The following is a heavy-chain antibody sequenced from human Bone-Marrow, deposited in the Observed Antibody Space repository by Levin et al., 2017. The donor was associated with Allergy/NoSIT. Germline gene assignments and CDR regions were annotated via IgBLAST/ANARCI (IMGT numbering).Heavy chain of an antibody. Sequence: GESLKISCAASGFTFSDYYMSWIRRAPGKGLEWVSYISGSARTIYYADSVKGRFTISRDNAKNSMYLQMNDLTVEDTAVYFCARDRRDGYNGGFGFDYWGQGTLVSVSS. V-gene: IGHV3-11*01. CDR3: ARDRRDGYNGGFGFDY. J-gene: IGHJ4*02. D-gene: IGHD5-24*01. CDR1: GFTFSDYY. CDR2: ISGSARTI.